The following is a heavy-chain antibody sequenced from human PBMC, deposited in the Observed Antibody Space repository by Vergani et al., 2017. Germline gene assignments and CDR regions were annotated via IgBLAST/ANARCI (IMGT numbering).Heavy chain of an antibody. CDR2: IYYSGST. D-gene: IGHD4-17*01. Sequence: QVQLQQWGAGLLKPSETLSLTCAVYGGSFSGYYWSWIRQPPGKGLEWIGYIYYSGSTNYNPSLKSRVTISVDTSKNQFSLKLSSVTAADTAVYYCAATTPWGLRIDYWGQGTLVTVSS. CDR1: GGSFSGYY. CDR3: AATTPWGLRIDY. J-gene: IGHJ4*02. V-gene: IGHV4-34*11.